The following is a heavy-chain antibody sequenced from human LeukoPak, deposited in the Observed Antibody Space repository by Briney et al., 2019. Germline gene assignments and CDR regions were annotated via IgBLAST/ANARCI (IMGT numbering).Heavy chain of an antibody. Sequence: PSETLSLTCTVSGGSISSDNYYWGWVRQPPGKGLEWIGSGTTYYNPSLKSRVTISLDNSKNQFSLRLSSVTAADTAVYFCAREGFWSGFTLFDYWGQGTLVTVSS. CDR2: GTT. D-gene: IGHD3-3*01. CDR3: AREGFWSGFTLFDY. J-gene: IGHJ4*02. V-gene: IGHV4-39*07. CDR1: GGSISSDNYY.